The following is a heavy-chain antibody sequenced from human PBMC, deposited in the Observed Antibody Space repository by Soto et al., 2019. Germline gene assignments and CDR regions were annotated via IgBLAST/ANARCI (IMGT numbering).Heavy chain of an antibody. J-gene: IGHJ2*01. CDR3: AKSSVEYCTICFQSVDGIRDVRSVSAFLLNRSSDL. V-gene: IGHV3-23*01. Sequence: KEQEWVSAISGSGGSTYYADSVKGRFTISRDNSKNTLYLQMNSLRAEDTAVYYRAKSSVEYCTICFQSVDGIRDVRSVSAFLLNRSSDL. D-gene: IGHD2-8*01. CDR2: ISGSGGST.